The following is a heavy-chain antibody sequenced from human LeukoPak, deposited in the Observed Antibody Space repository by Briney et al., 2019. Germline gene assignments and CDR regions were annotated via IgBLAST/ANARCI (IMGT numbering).Heavy chain of an antibody. CDR3: ARGRGKAAAEKKNWFDP. CDR2: MNPNSGNT. D-gene: IGHD6-13*01. CDR1: GYTFTSYD. J-gene: IGHJ5*02. V-gene: IGHV1-8*01. Sequence: GASVKVSCKASGYTFTSYDINWVRQATGQGLEWMGWMNPNSGNTGYAQKFQGRVTMTRNTSISAAYMELSSLRSEDTAVYYCARGRGKAAAEKKNWFDPWGQGTLVTVSS.